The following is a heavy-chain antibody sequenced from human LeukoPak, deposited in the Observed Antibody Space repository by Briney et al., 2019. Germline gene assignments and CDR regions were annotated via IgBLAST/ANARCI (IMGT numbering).Heavy chain of an antibody. CDR2: ISSSSSYI. D-gene: IGHD5-24*01. CDR1: GFTFSSYG. Sequence: GGSLRLSCAASGFTFSSYGMNWVRQAPGKGLEWVSSISSSSSYIYYADSVKGRFTISRDNAKNSLYLQMNSLRAEDTAVYYCARSREMATMSYWGQGTLVTVSS. CDR3: ARSREMATMSY. J-gene: IGHJ4*02. V-gene: IGHV3-21*01.